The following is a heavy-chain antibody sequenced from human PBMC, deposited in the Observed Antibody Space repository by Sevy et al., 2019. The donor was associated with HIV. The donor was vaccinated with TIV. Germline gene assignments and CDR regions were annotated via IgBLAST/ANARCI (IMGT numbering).Heavy chain of an antibody. CDR2: ISIDGSNK. CDR1: GFTFKYHG. CDR3: AKDGGHIDIDY. V-gene: IGHV3-30*18. D-gene: IGHD2-21*01. Sequence: GGSQRLSCAASGFTFKYHGMHWVRQAPGKGLEWLSLISIDGSNKYYADSVKGRFTISRDNAKNTVSVQMNSLRPEDTATYYCAKDGGHIDIDYWGQGILVTVSS. J-gene: IGHJ4*02.